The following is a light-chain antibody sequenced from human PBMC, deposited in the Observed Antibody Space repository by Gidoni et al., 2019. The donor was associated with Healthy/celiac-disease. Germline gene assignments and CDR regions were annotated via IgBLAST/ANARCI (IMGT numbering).Light chain of an antibody. CDR1: SLRSYY. Sequence: SSELTQDPAVSVALGQTVRITCQGDSLRSYYASWYQQKPGQAPVLVIYGKNNRPSGIPDRFSGSSSGNTASLTITGAQAEDEADYYCNSRDSSALWVFGGGTKLTVL. V-gene: IGLV3-19*01. CDR2: GKN. J-gene: IGLJ3*02. CDR3: NSRDSSALWV.